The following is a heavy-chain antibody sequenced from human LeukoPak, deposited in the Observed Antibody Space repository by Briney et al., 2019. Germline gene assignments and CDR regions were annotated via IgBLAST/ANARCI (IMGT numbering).Heavy chain of an antibody. D-gene: IGHD6-13*01. CDR2: ISSSSSYI. CDR3: ARDRLSSWYSRYFDY. V-gene: IGHV3-21*01. Sequence: PGGSLRLSCAASGFTFNSYSMNWVRQAPGKGLEWVSSISSSSSYIYYADSVKGRFTISRDNAKNSLYLQMNSLRAEDTAVYYCARDRLSSWYSRYFDYWGQGTLVTVSS. CDR1: GFTFNSYS. J-gene: IGHJ4*02.